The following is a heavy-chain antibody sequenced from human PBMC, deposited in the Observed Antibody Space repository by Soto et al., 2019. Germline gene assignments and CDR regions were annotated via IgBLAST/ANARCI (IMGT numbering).Heavy chain of an antibody. J-gene: IGHJ6*02. V-gene: IGHV1-69*12. Sequence: QVQLVQSGAEVKKPGSSVKVSCKASGGTFSSYAISWVRQAPGQGLEWMGGIIPIFGTANYAQKFQGRVTIAADESTSTAYMELSSLRSEDTAVYYCASPGVYGRYYYYGMDVWGQGTTVTVSS. D-gene: IGHD2-8*01. CDR3: ASPGVYGRYYYYGMDV. CDR1: GGTFSSYA. CDR2: IIPIFGTA.